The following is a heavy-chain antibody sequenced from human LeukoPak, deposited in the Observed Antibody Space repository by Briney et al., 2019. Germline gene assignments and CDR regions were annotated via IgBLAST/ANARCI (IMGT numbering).Heavy chain of an antibody. CDR1: GYTFTSYG. CDR2: ISADNGKT. D-gene: IGHD3-22*01. J-gene: IGHJ6*03. CDR3: ARDCGVYDYYDSSGYPYYYYYYMDV. V-gene: IGHV1-18*01. Sequence: GASVKVSCKTSGYTFTSYGISWVRQAPGQGLEWMGWISADNGKTNYAQKLQGRVTMTTDTSTSTAYMELRSLRSDDTAVYYCARDCGVYDYYDSSGYPYYYYYYMDVWGKGTTVTVSS.